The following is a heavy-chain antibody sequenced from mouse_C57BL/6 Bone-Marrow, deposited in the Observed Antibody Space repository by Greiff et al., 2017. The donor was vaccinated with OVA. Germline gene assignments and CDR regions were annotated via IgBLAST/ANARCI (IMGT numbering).Heavy chain of an antibody. J-gene: IGHJ3*01. D-gene: IGHD2-4*01. CDR1: GYTFTSYW. Sequence: VKLMESGAELVKPGASVKMSCKASGYTFTSYWITWVKQRPGQGLEWIGDIYPGSGSTNYNEKFKSKATLTVDTSSSTAYMQLSSLTSEDSAVYYCARAIYYDYDVRFAYWGQGTLVTVSA. CDR2: IYPGSGST. CDR3: ARAIYYDYDVRFAY. V-gene: IGHV1-55*01.